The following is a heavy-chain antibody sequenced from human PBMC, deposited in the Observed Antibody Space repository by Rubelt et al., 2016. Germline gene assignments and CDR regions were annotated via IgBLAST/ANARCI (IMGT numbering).Heavy chain of an antibody. V-gene: IGHV4-4*02. CDR1: GGSISSSNW. Sequence: QVQLQESGPGLVKPSGTLSLTCAVSGGSISSSNWWSWVRQPPGKGLEWIGEIYHSGSTNYNPSLKSRVTISVDKSKNRFSLKLSVVAAADTAVYYCARDSYYYDSSGYYSSWGQGTLVTVSS. CDR2: IYHSGST. J-gene: IGHJ4*02. D-gene: IGHD3-22*01. CDR3: ARDSYYYDSSGYYSS.